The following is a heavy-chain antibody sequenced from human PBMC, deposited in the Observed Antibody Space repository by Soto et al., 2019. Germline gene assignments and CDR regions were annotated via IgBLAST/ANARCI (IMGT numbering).Heavy chain of an antibody. D-gene: IGHD3-10*02. CDR3: ARNFVRGRVPFDH. V-gene: IGHV1-18*01. J-gene: IGHJ4*02. Sequence: ASVKVSCKASGYAFSSYGISWVRQAPGQGLEWMGWISADNGNTNYAHKLQGRVAMTTDTSTSTAYMELRSLRSDDTAVYSCARNFVRGRVPFDHWGQGTLVTVSS. CDR1: GYAFSSYG. CDR2: ISADNGNT.